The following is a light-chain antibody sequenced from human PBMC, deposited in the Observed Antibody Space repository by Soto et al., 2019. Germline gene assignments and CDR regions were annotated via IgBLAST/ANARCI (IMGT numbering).Light chain of an antibody. CDR2: DVS. CDR3: SSYTSNSTYV. CDR1: SSDVGGYNY. V-gene: IGLV2-14*03. J-gene: IGLJ1*01. Sequence: QSVLTQPASVSGSPGQSITISCTGTSSDVGGYNYVSWYQQHPGKVPKLMIYDVSNRPSGVSNRFSGSKSGNTASLTISGLQAEDEADYYCSSYTSNSTYVFGTGTKLTVL.